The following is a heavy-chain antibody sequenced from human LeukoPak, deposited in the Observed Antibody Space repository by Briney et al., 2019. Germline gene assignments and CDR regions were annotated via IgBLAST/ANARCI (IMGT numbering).Heavy chain of an antibody. CDR1: GFTFISYS. D-gene: IGHD3-22*01. V-gene: IGHV3-21*01. CDR2: ISNSSPNI. Sequence: PGGSLRLSCAASGFTFISYSMNWVRQAPGKGLEWVSSISNSSPNIYYADSVKGRFTISRDSAKDSLFLQMNSLRAEDTAVYYCARRTYYYDGSGRRVVYFDYWGQGTLVTVSS. J-gene: IGHJ4*02. CDR3: ARRTYYYDGSGRRVVYFDY.